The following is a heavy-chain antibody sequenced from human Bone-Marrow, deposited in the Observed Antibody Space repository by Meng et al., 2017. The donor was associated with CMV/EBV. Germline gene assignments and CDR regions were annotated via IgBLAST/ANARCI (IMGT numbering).Heavy chain of an antibody. Sequence: GGSRRLSCAASGFTFSNAWMSWVRQAPGKGLEWVGSIKSKTDGGSTDYAGPVKGRFTISRDDSKNTLYLQMNSLKTEDTALYYCTTGCSSTSCYTRHYYHYGMDVWGQGTTVTVSS. CDR3: TTGCSSTSCYTRHYYHYGMDV. CDR2: IKSKTDGGST. J-gene: IGHJ6*02. CDR1: GFTFSNAW. V-gene: IGHV3-15*01. D-gene: IGHD2-2*02.